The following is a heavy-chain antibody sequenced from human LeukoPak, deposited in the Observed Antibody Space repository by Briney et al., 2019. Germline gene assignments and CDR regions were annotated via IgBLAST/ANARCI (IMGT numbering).Heavy chain of an antibody. Sequence: PGGSLRLSCAASGFSFSSYGMHWVRQAPGKGLEWVAVISYDGSNKYYADSVKGRFTISRDNSKNTLYLQMHSLRAEDTAVYYCAKDARNYDSSGYYDDPGYFDYWGQGTLVTVSS. CDR2: ISYDGSNK. D-gene: IGHD3-22*01. V-gene: IGHV3-30*18. CDR3: AKDARNYDSSGYYDDPGYFDY. CDR1: GFSFSSYG. J-gene: IGHJ4*02.